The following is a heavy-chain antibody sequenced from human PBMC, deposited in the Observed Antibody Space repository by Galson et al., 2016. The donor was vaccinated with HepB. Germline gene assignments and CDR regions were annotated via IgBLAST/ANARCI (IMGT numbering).Heavy chain of an antibody. D-gene: IGHD6-13*01. V-gene: IGHV3-15*01. CDR2: SKGKTDGGTT. CDR1: GFTFSDAW. J-gene: IGHJ4*02. CDR3: TTLSPAAASGY. Sequence: SLRLSCAASGFTFSDAWMNWVRQAPGKGLEWVGRSKGKTDGGTTDYAVPVKGRFTISRDDSKNTLYLQMNSLKTEDTAVYFCTTLSPAAASGYWGQGTLIIVSS.